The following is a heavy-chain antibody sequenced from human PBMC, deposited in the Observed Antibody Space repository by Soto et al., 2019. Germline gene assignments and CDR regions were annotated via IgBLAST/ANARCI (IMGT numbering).Heavy chain of an antibody. V-gene: IGHV3-33*01. J-gene: IGHJ6*04. CDR1: GFTFSSYG. CDR3: ARDRPDIVVVPAAIWDV. Sequence: GGSLRLSCAASGFTFSSYGMHWVRQAPGKGLEWVAVIWYDGSNKYYADSVKGRFTISRDNSKNTLYLQMNSLRAEDTAVYYCARDRPDIVVVPAAIWDVWGKGTTVTVSS. D-gene: IGHD2-2*02. CDR2: IWYDGSNK.